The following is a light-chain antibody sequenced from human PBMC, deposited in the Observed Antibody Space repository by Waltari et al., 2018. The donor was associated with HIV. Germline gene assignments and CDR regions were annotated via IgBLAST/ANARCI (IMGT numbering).Light chain of an antibody. CDR2: DNH. CDR3: GTWDTSLNAGV. J-gene: IGLJ2*01. Sequence: QSVLTQPPAVSAAPGQKVTISCSGTTSTLGNNFVCWYQKLPGTAPKLLIFDNHKRPSGVSDRFSASKSATSATLDITGLHTGDEAEYYCGTWDTSLNAGVFGGGTKVSVL. CDR1: TSTLGNNF. V-gene: IGLV1-51*01.